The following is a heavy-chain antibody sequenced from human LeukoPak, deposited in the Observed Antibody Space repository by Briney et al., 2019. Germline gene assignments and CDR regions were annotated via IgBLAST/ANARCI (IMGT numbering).Heavy chain of an antibody. CDR1: GFTFSSSA. CDR3: AKTLAGTWEYFDY. J-gene: IGHJ4*02. Sequence: GGSLRLSCAASGFTFSSSAMNRVRQAPGKGLEWVAVISYDGSNKYYADSVKGRFTISRDNSKNTLYLQMNSLRAEDTAVYYCAKTLAGTWEYFDYWGQGTLVTVSS. CDR2: ISYDGSNK. V-gene: IGHV3-30*18. D-gene: IGHD6-19*01.